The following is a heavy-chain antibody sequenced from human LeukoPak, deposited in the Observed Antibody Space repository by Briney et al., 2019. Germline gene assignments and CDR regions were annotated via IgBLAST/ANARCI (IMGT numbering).Heavy chain of an antibody. J-gene: IGHJ5*02. Sequence: SETLSLTCAVSGGSISSGGYSWSWIRQPPGKGLEWIGYIYHSGSTYYNPSLKSRVTISVDRSKNQFSLKLSSVTAADAAVYYCARSRYSYGSWFDPWGQGTLVTVSS. D-gene: IGHD5-18*01. CDR1: GGSISSGGYS. CDR3: ARSRYSYGSWFDP. V-gene: IGHV4-30-2*01. CDR2: IYHSGST.